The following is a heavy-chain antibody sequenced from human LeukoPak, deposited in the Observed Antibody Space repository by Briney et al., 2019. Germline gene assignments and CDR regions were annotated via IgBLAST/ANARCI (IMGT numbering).Heavy chain of an antibody. D-gene: IGHD2-2*01. V-gene: IGHV4-4*02. CDR1: GDSITSSRW. CDR3: ARSRSTTTYYGMDV. J-gene: IGHJ6*02. CDR2: THHGGST. Sequence: KTSETLSLTCAVSGDSITSSRWWNWVRQAPGKGLEWIGETHHGGSTNYNPSLKSRVTISVDKSKNQFSLKMNSVTAADTAVYYCARSRSTTTYYGMDVWGQGTTVTVSS.